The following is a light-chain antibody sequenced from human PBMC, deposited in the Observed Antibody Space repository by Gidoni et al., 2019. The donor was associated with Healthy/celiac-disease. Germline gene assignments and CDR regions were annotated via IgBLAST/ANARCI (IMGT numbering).Light chain of an antibody. CDR3: QQSYSTPWT. J-gene: IGKJ1*01. Sequence: DIQMTQSPSSLSASVGDRDTITCRASQSISSYLNWYQQNPGKAPKLLIYAASSLQSGVPSRFSGSGSGTDFTLTIISLQPEDFATYYCQQSYSTPWTFGQGTKVEIK. V-gene: IGKV1-39*01. CDR2: AAS. CDR1: QSISSY.